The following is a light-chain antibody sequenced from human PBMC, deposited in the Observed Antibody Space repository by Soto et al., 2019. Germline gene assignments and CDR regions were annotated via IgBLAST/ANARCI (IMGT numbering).Light chain of an antibody. V-gene: IGKV3-11*01. J-gene: IGKJ5*01. CDR1: ETIRNL. Sequence: EFVLTQSPGTLSLSPGETSTLSCRASETIRNLLAWYQQRPGQAPRLLIYDAFSRAPGIPARFSGGGSGTDFTLTISSLEPEDFGVYYCQQRHNWPITFGQGTRLEI. CDR3: QQRHNWPIT. CDR2: DAF.